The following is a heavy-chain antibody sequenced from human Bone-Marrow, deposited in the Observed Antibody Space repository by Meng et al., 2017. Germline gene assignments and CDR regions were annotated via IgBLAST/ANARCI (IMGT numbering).Heavy chain of an antibody. CDR1: GFSLSTSGLR. Sequence: SGPTLVKPTQTLTLTCTFSGFSLSTSGLRVSWIRQPPGKALEWLARIDWDEDKFYSTSLKTRLTISKDTSKNQVVLTMTNMDPVDTATYYCARMTLDSYGAYYFGYWGQGTLVTVSS. J-gene: IGHJ4*02. CDR3: ARMTLDSYGAYYFGY. V-gene: IGHV2-70*04. CDR2: IDWDEDK. D-gene: IGHD5-18*01.